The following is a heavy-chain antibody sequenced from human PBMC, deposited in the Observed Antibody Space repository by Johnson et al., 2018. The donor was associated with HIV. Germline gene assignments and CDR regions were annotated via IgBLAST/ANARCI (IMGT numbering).Heavy chain of an antibody. CDR2: IRYDGSNK. D-gene: IGHD3-3*01. J-gene: IGHJ3*02. V-gene: IGHV3-33*08. Sequence: QVQLVESGGGVVRPGGSLRLSCAASGFTFSSYAMHWVRQAPGKGLEWVAFIRYDGSNKYYADSVKGRFTISRDNAKNSLYLQMNSLRAEDTALYYCARPYNFWSGTGAFDIWGQGTMVTVSS. CDR1: GFTFSSYA. CDR3: ARPYNFWSGTGAFDI.